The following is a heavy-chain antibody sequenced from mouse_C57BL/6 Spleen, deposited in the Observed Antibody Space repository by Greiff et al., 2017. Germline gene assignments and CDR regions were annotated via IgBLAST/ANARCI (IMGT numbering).Heavy chain of an antibody. CDR3: AFSGAMDY. CDR2: INPNNGGT. Sequence: EVKLQQPGPELVKPGASVKMSCKASGYTFTDYNMHWVKQSHGKSLEWIGNINPNNGGTSYNQKFKGQATLTVNKSSSTAYMELRSLTSEDSAVDYCAFSGAMDYWGQGTSVTVSS. CDR1: GYTFTDYN. V-gene: IGHV1-22*01. J-gene: IGHJ4*01.